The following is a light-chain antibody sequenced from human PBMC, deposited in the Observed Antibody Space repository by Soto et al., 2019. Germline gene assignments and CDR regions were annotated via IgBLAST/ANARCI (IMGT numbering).Light chain of an antibody. CDR2: KAS. Sequence: DIQMTQSPSTLSASVGDRVTITCRASQSISSWLAWYQQKPGKAPKHLIYKASSLESGVPSRFSGSGSGTEFTLTISSLQPDDFATYYCQQYNSFPTFGQGTKVEIK. V-gene: IGKV1-5*03. CDR1: QSISSW. J-gene: IGKJ1*01. CDR3: QQYNSFPT.